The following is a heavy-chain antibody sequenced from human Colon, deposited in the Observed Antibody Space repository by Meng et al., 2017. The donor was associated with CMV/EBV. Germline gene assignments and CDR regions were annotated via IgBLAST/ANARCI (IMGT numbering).Heavy chain of an antibody. Sequence: SGPTLVKPTQTLTLTCTFSGFSLNTRGMRVTWIRQAPGKALEWLARIDWDDDKFYSTSLKTRLTISKDTSKSQVVLTMTNMDPVDTGTYYCAWIRAYSNSWDYFDYWGQGTLVTVSS. V-gene: IGHV2-70D*14. CDR1: GFSLNTRGMR. D-gene: IGHD6-6*01. CDR2: IDWDDDK. J-gene: IGHJ4*02. CDR3: AWIRAYSNSWDYFDY.